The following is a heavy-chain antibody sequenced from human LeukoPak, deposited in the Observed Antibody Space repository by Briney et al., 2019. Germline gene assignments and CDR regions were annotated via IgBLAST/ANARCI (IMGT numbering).Heavy chain of an antibody. J-gene: IGHJ3*02. V-gene: IGHV4-59*10. CDR2: IYTSGST. Sequence: SETLSLTCAVYGGSFSGYYWSWIRQPAGKGLEWIGRIYTSGSTNYNPSLKSRVTMSVDTSKNQFSLKLSSVTAADTAVYYCARYSSSWYRGAFDIWGQGTMVTVSS. CDR3: ARYSSSWYRGAFDI. D-gene: IGHD6-13*01. CDR1: GGSFSGYY.